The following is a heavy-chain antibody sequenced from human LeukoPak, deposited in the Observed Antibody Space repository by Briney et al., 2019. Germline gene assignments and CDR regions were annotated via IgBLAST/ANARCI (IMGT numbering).Heavy chain of an antibody. CDR3: ARQNAVVAATPAGQNWFDP. CDR2: FDYSGST. J-gene: IGHJ5*02. Sequence: PSETLSLTCTVSGGSISSSSYYWGWIRQPPGKGLEWIGSFDYSGSTYYNPSLKSRVTISVDTSKNQFSLKLSSVTAADTAVYYCARQNAVVAATPAGQNWFDPWGQGTLVTVSS. D-gene: IGHD2-15*01. V-gene: IGHV4-39*01. CDR1: GGSISSSSYY.